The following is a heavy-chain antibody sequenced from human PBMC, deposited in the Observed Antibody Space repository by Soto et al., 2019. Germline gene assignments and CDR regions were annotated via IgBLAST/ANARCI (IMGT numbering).Heavy chain of an antibody. J-gene: IGHJ4*02. D-gene: IGHD2-2*01. CDR1: ITNIYY. CDR3: ASPSSADCSDTSCYVAPFHY. CDR2: IYHIGST. V-gene: IGHV4-38-2*01. Sequence: PXETLCLTCAVAITNIYYFGWIRQPPGKGLEWIGSIYHIGSTYYNPSLKSRVTISVETSRNQFSLKLRSVTAADTAVYFCASPSSADCSDTSCYVAPFHYWGPGIMVTVSS.